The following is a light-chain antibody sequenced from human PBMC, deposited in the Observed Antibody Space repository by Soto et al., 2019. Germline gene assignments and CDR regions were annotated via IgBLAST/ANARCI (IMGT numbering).Light chain of an antibody. J-gene: IGKJ1*01. CDR1: QSISSY. CDR2: AAS. V-gene: IGKV1-39*01. Sequence: DIQMTQSPSSLSASVGDRVTITCRASQSISSYLNWYQQKPGKAPKLLIYAASSLQSGVPSRFSGSRSGTAFTLTISSLQTEDFATYYWQQSYSTPPTFGQGTKVEIK. CDR3: QQSYSTPPT.